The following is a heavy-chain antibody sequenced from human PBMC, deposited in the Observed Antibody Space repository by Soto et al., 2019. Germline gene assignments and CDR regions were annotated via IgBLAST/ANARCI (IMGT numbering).Heavy chain of an antibody. V-gene: IGHV3-33*08. CDR2: IWYDGSNK. CDR1: GFTFSSYS. D-gene: IGHD6-13*01. J-gene: IGHJ6*02. CDR3: ARDRAAAGIMDV. Sequence: GGSLRLSCAASGFTFSSYSMHWVRQAPGKGLEWVAVIWYDGSNKYYADSVKGRFTISRDNSKNTLYLQMNSLRAEDTAVYYCARDRAAAGIMDVWGQGTTVTVSS.